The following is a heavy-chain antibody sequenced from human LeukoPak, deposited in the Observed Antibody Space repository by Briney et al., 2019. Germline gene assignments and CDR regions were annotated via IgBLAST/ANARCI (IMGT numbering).Heavy chain of an antibody. V-gene: IGHV4-4*09. CDR3: ARGRSAVVTPDYYYYHCMDV. J-gene: IGHJ6*03. CDR2: IHTSGGS. CDR1: GGSISDSH. Sequence: SETLSLTCTVSGGSISDSHWSWIRQPPGKGLEWIGNIHTSGGSNYSPSLKSRVTISLDMSRNQFSLRLSSVTAADTAVYYCARGRSAVVTPDYYYYHCMDVWGKGTTVTVSS. D-gene: IGHD4-23*01.